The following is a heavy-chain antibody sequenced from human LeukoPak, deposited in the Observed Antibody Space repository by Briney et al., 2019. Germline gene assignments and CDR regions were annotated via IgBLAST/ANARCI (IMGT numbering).Heavy chain of an antibody. Sequence: SETLSLACAVYGGSFSGYDWSWIRQPPGKGLEWIGQINHSGSTNYNPSLKSRVTISVDTSKNQFSLKLSSVTAADTAVYYCARGGPYYYDSSGYLDYWGQGTLVTVSS. J-gene: IGHJ4*02. CDR2: INHSGST. CDR1: GGSFSGYD. CDR3: ARGGPYYYDSSGYLDY. V-gene: IGHV4-34*01. D-gene: IGHD3-22*01.